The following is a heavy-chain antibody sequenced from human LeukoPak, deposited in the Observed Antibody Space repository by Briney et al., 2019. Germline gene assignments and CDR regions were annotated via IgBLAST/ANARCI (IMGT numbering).Heavy chain of an antibody. CDR1: GFIVSNNY. CDR2: LYNAGST. CDR3: ASLKGLFDYFDY. D-gene: IGHD3-22*01. V-gene: IGHV3-53*01. Sequence: GGFLRLSCVASGFIVSNNYMRWVRQAPGKGLEWVSVLYNAGSTYYADSVKGRFTISRANSKNTLYLQMYSLRAEDTAVYYCASLKGLFDYFDYWGQGILVTVYS. J-gene: IGHJ4*02.